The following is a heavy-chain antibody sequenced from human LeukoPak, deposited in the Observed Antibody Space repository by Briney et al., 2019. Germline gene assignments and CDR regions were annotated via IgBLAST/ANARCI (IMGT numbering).Heavy chain of an antibody. CDR3: ARSAGYYYDFWSGYRRNWFDP. D-gene: IGHD3-3*01. CDR1: GASISSGSNY. Sequence: SETLSLTCSVSGASISSGSNYWGWIRQPPGKTLEWIGSIYSSGSTYYNSSLQSRVIIIIDTPKNHFSLTLSSVTAADTAVYYCARSAGYYYDFWSGYRRNWFDPWGQGTLVTVSS. V-gene: IGHV4-39*07. CDR2: IYSSGST. J-gene: IGHJ5*02.